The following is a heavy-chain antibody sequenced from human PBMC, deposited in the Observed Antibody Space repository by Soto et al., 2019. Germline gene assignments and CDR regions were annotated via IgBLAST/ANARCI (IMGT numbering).Heavy chain of an antibody. J-gene: IGHJ3*02. CDR3: ARGFTYYYDSSGYYGDAFDI. Sequence: PLSLTCAVSGVSIISGVYSCSWIRQPPGQGLEWIGYIYHSGSTYYNPSLKSRVTISVDRSKNQFSLKLSSVTAADTAVYYCARGFTYYYDSSGYYGDAFDIWGPGKMVTVSS. V-gene: IGHV4-30-2*01. CDR1: GVSIISGVYS. D-gene: IGHD3-22*01. CDR2: IYHSGST.